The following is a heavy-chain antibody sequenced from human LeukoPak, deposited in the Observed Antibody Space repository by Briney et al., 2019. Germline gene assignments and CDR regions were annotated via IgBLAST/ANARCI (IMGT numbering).Heavy chain of an antibody. V-gene: IGHV3-9*01. J-gene: IGHJ4*02. CDR2: ISWNSGSI. D-gene: IGHD3-10*01. Sequence: GGSLRLSCAASGFTFDDYAMHWVRQAPGKGLEWVSGISWNSGSIGYADSVKGRFTISRDNAKNSLYLQMNSLRAEDTAVYYCARDQDFTMVRGVPPDFDYWGQGTLVTVSS. CDR1: GFTFDDYA. CDR3: ARDQDFTMVRGVPPDFDY.